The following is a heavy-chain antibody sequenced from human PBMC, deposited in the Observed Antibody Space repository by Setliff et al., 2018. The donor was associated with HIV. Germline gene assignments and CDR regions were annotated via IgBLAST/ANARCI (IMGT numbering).Heavy chain of an antibody. CDR3: AKCGGVTCYSASRYFDY. D-gene: IGHD2-15*01. J-gene: IGHJ4*02. Sequence: PGGSLRLSCAASGFTFSNSWMHWVRQAPGKGLVWVSRINTDGSSATYADSVKGRFTNSRDNAKNTLYLQMDSLRAEDTAVYYCAKCGGVTCYSASRYFDYWGQGTLVTVSS. V-gene: IGHV3-74*03. CDR1: GFTFSNSW. CDR2: INTDGSSA.